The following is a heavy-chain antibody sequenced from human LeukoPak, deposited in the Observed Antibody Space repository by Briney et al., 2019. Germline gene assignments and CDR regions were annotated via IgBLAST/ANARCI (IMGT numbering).Heavy chain of an antibody. CDR2: IYYSGST. Sequence: SETLSLTCTVSGGSISSLYWTWIRQTPGKGLEWIGSIYYSGSTYYNPSLKSRVTISVDTSKNQFSLKLSSVTAADTAVYYCARSIAVAAPDYWGQGTLVTVSS. J-gene: IGHJ4*02. D-gene: IGHD6-19*01. V-gene: IGHV4-59*05. CDR1: GGSISSLY. CDR3: ARSIAVAAPDY.